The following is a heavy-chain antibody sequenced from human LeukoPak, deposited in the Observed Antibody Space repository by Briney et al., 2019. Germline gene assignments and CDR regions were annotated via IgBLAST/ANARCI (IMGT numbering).Heavy chain of an antibody. CDR2: INHSGST. CDR1: GGSFSGYY. D-gene: IGHD3-3*01. Sequence: SETLSPTCAVSGGSFSGYYWSWIRQPPGTGLEWIGEINHSGSTNYNPSLKSRVTISVDTSKNQFSLKLSSVTAADTAVYYCARVMREWLYLSEYYYYMDVWGKGTTVTVSS. CDR3: ARVMREWLYLSEYYYYMDV. V-gene: IGHV4-34*01. J-gene: IGHJ6*03.